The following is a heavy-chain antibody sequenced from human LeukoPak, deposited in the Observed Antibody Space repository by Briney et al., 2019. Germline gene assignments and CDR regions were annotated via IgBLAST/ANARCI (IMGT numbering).Heavy chain of an antibody. D-gene: IGHD6-13*01. CDR1: GGSISSGYYY. CDR2: IYYSGST. Sequence: MSSETLSLTCTVSGGSISSGYYYWSWIRQPPGKGLEWIGYIYYSGSTNYNPSLKSRVTISVDTSKNQFSLKLSSVTAADTAVYYCARLYGAAGYWYFDLWGRGTLVTVSS. J-gene: IGHJ2*01. CDR3: ARLYGAAGYWYFDL. V-gene: IGHV4-61*01.